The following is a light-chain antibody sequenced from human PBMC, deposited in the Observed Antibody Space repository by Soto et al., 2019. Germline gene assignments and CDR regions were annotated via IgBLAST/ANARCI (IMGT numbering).Light chain of an antibody. Sequence: QSALTQPRSVSGSPGQSVTISCTGTSSDVGGRDYVSWYQQKPGKAPKLMISEVYKRPSGVPDRFSGSKSANTAYLTISGLQADDEADYFCCSYAGSDTYVFGTGTKLTVL. J-gene: IGLJ1*01. CDR1: SSDVGGRDY. CDR3: CSYAGSDTYV. CDR2: EVY. V-gene: IGLV2-11*02.